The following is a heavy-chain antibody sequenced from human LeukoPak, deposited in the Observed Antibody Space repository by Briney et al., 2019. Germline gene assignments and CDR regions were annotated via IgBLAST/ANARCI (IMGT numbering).Heavy chain of an antibody. CDR2: FDSENNKM. Sequence: ASVKVSCKISGYSLSDLSIHWVRESPGEGLEWMGGFDSENNKMVYSQKFQGRVTMTEDTSADTAYMELTSLRSEDTAVYFCATDRVDRSSCRSWGFFDYWGQGTLVIVSS. CDR1: GYSLSDLS. V-gene: IGHV1-24*01. CDR3: ATDRVDRSSCRSWGFFDY. J-gene: IGHJ4*02. D-gene: IGHD6-19*01.